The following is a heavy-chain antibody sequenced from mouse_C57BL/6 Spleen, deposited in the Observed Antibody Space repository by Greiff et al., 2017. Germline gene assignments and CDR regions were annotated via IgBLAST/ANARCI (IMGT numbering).Heavy chain of an antibody. CDR2: ISSGSSTI. Sequence: DVMLVESGGGLVKPGGSLKLSCAASGFTFSDYGMHWVRQAPEKGLEWVAYISSGSSTIYYADTVKGRFTISRDNAKNTLFLQMTSLRSEDTAMYYCARNCGSSPFAYWGQGTLVTVSA. V-gene: IGHV5-17*01. CDR1: GFTFSDYG. CDR3: ARNCGSSPFAY. J-gene: IGHJ3*01. D-gene: IGHD1-1*01.